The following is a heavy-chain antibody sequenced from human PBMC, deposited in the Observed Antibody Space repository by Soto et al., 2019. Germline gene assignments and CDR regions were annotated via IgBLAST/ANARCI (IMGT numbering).Heavy chain of an antibody. CDR3: AHSKRSIQLWPPENWFDP. V-gene: IGHV2-5*02. D-gene: IGHD5-18*01. CDR2: IYWDDDK. Sequence: SGPTLVNPTQTLTLTCTFSGFSLSTSGVGVGWIRQPPGKALEWLALIYWDDDKRYSPSLKSRLTITKDTSKNQVVLTMTNMDPVDTATYYCAHSKRSIQLWPPENWFDPWGQGTLVTVSS. J-gene: IGHJ5*02. CDR1: GFSLSTSGVG.